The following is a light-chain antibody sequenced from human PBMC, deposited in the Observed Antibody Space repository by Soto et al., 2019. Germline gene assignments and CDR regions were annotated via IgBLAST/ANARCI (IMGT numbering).Light chain of an antibody. V-gene: IGLV2-14*01. CDR2: KVS. CDR1: SSDVGGYNY. J-gene: IGLJ1*01. CDR3: SSYTSSSTLV. Sequence: QSALTQPSSVAGSPGQSSTISCTGTSSDVGGYNYVSWYQQHPGKAPKLLIYKVSNRPSGVSNRFSGSKSGNTASLTISGLQAEDEADYYCSSYTSSSTLVFATGTTLTVL.